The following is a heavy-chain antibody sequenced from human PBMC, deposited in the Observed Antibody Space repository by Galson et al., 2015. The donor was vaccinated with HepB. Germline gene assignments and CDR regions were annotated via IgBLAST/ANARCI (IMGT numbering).Heavy chain of an antibody. Sequence: SLRLSCAASGFTFSSYSMNWVRQAPGKGLEWVSYISSSSSTIYYADSAKGRFTISRDNAKNSLYLQMNSLRDEDTAVYYCARDPPRPHYDFWSGYRPYYYYGMDVWGQGTTVTVSS. CDR2: ISSSSSTI. V-gene: IGHV3-48*02. CDR1: GFTFSSYS. D-gene: IGHD3-3*01. J-gene: IGHJ6*02. CDR3: ARDPPRPHYDFWSGYRPYYYYGMDV.